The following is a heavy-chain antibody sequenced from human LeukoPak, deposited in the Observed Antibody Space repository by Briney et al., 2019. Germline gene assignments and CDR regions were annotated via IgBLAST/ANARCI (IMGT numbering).Heavy chain of an antibody. CDR2: ISWNSGSI. Sequence: PGGSLRLSCAASGFTFSSYSMNWVRQAPGKGLEWVSGISWNSGSIGYADSVKGRFTISRDNAKNSLYLQMNSLRAEDTALYYCAKDIGVAAAGAFDYWGQGTLVTVSS. CDR3: AKDIGVAAAGAFDY. D-gene: IGHD6-13*01. J-gene: IGHJ4*02. V-gene: IGHV3-9*01. CDR1: GFTFSSYS.